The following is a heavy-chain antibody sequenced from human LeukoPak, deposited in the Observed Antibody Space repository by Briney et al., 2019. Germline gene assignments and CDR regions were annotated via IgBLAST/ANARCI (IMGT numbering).Heavy chain of an antibody. Sequence: ASVTVSCKASGYTFTIYGICWVRQAPGQGLEWMGWISAYNGNTNYAQKLQGRVTMTTDTSTSTAYMELRSLRSDDTAVYYCARDSWSGYSRNAFDIWGQGTMVTVSS. J-gene: IGHJ3*02. CDR3: ARDSWSGYSRNAFDI. D-gene: IGHD3-3*01. CDR2: ISAYNGNT. CDR1: GYTFTIYG. V-gene: IGHV1-18*01.